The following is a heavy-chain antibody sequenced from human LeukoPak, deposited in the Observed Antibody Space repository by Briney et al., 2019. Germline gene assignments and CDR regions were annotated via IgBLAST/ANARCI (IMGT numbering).Heavy chain of an antibody. CDR3: ARLTQKYYGFDY. Sequence: ETLSLTCTVSGGSISSSSYYWGWIRQPPGKGLEWIGSIYYSGSTYYNPSLKSRVTISVDTSKNQFSLKLSSVTAADTAVYYCARLTQKYYGFDYWGQGTLVTVSS. J-gene: IGHJ4*02. CDR1: GGSISSSSYY. CDR2: IYYSGST. D-gene: IGHD3-10*01. V-gene: IGHV4-39*01.